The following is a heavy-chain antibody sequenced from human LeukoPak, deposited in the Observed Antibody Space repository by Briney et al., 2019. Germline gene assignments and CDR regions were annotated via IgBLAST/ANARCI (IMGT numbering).Heavy chain of an antibody. CDR3: ARNQYGSSFIFDL. D-gene: IGHD2-2*01. Sequence: GGSLRLSCVASGFTFSNYAIHWVRQAPGKGLEWVAVISDDGTNEIYADSVKGRFTISRDNSKNTLYLQLNSLTTEDTNVYYCARNQYGSSFIFDLWGQGTLVTVSS. J-gene: IGHJ4*02. CDR1: GFTFSNYA. CDR2: ISDDGTNE. V-gene: IGHV3-30-3*01.